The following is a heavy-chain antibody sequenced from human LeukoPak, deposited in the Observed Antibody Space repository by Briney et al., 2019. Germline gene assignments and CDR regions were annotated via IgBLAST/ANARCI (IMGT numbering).Heavy chain of an antibody. J-gene: IGHJ5*02. CDR2: IYTSGST. Sequence: QVQLQESGPGLVKPSETLSLTCTVSGGSISSYYWSWIRQPAGKGLEWIGRIYTSGSTNYNPSLKSRVTMSVDTSKNQFSLKPSSVTAADTAVYYCARTAAAGSVNWFDPWGQGTLVTVSS. D-gene: IGHD6-13*01. V-gene: IGHV4-4*07. CDR3: ARTAAAGSVNWFDP. CDR1: GGSISSYY.